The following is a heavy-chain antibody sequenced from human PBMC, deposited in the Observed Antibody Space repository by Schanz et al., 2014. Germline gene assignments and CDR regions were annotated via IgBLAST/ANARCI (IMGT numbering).Heavy chain of an antibody. V-gene: IGHV3-15*01. CDR2: IKSKFDGETT. CDR1: GFTFSDAW. J-gene: IGHJ5*02. D-gene: IGHD6-13*01. CDR3: ATASSPVREAGAGSSFHL. Sequence: EVQLVESGGGLVKPGGFLRLSCAASGFTFSDAWMSWVRQAPGKGLEWVGRIKSKFDGETTDYAAPVKGRFSISRDDSQSTLYLQMNSLKIEDTAVYYCATASSPVREAGAGSSFHLWGQGTLVTVSP.